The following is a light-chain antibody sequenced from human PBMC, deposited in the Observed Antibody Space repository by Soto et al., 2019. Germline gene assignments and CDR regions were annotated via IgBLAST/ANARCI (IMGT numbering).Light chain of an antibody. V-gene: IGLV2-14*01. CDR2: DVS. CDR1: SSDVGGYNY. J-gene: IGLJ1*01. CDR3: SSYTSSSTLLYV. Sequence: LDHPASVSGSPGQAITISCPGTSSDVGGYNYVSWYQQHPGKAPKLMIYDVSNRPSGVSDRFSGSKSGNTASLTISGLQADDEADYYCSSYTSSSTLLYVFGTGTKVTVL.